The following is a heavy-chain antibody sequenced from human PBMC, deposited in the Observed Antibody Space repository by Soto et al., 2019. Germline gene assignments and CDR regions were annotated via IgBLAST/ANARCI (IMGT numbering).Heavy chain of an antibody. V-gene: IGHV3-23*01. D-gene: IGHD2-15*01. CDR3: AKDRGGGTYWYFDL. CDR1: GFTFSSYA. J-gene: IGHJ2*01. Sequence: EVQLLESGGGLVQPGGSLRLSCAASGFTFSSYAMSWVRQAPGKGLEWVSSISYSGGSAYYADSVKGRFTISRDNSETALYLQMNSLTAEDTAVYYCAKDRGGGTYWYFDLWGRGTLVTVSS. CDR2: ISYSGGSA.